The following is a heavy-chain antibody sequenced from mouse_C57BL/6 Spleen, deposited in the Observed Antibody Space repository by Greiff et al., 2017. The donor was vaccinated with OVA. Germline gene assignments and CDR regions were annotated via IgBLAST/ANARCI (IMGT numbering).Heavy chain of an antibody. CDR1: GFTITDYY. Sequence: VQLQQSGAELVRPGASVKLSCTASGFTITDYYMHWVKQRPEQGLEWIGRIDPEDGDTEYAPKFQGKATMTADTSSNTAYLQLSSLTSEDAAVYYCTTMECIDYWGPGTTLTVSS. V-gene: IGHV14-1*01. D-gene: IGHD6-5*01. CDR3: TTMECIDY. J-gene: IGHJ2*01. CDR2: IDPEDGDT.